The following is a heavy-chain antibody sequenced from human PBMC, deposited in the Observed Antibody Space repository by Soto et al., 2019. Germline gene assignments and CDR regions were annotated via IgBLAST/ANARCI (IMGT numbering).Heavy chain of an antibody. V-gene: IGHV1-69*13. CDR1: GGTFSSYA. J-gene: IGHJ6*02. CDR3: ARSTVTPPFDYYYYGMDV. D-gene: IGHD4-17*01. Sequence: EASVKVSCKASGGTFSSYAISWVRQAPGQGLEWMGGIIPIFGTANYAQKFQGRVTITADESTSTAYMELSSLRSEDTAVYYCARSTVTPPFDYYYYGMDVWGQGTTVTVSS. CDR2: IIPIFGTA.